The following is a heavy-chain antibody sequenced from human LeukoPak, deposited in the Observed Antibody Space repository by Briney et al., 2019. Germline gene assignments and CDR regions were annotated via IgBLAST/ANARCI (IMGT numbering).Heavy chain of an antibody. J-gene: IGHJ4*02. CDR1: EFTFSNYW. V-gene: IGHV3-7*03. CDR2: IKEDGSDK. CDR3: AKDRTRQAY. Sequence: GGSLRLSCAASEFTFSNYWMSWVRQTPGKGLEWVANIKEDGSDKYYVDSLKGRFTISRDNAKNSLYLQMNSLRAEDTALYYCAKDRTRQAYWGQGTLVTVSS. D-gene: IGHD3-3*01.